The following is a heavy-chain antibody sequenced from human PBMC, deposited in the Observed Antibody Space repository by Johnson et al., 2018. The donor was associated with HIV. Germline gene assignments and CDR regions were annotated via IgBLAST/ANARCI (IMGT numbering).Heavy chain of an antibody. V-gene: IGHV3-11*04. CDR1: GFIFSDSY. Sequence: QMLLVESGGGLVKPGGCLRLSCAASGFIFSDSYMSWIRQAPGKGLEGVPYIRSGGSSIYCADSLEGRFTISRDNSNNALYLQMHNLTTEDTAVYYCAKGYYDSPVGFDIWGQGTMVTVFS. CDR2: IRSGGSSI. D-gene: IGHD3-3*01. J-gene: IGHJ3*02. CDR3: AKGYYDSPVGFDI.